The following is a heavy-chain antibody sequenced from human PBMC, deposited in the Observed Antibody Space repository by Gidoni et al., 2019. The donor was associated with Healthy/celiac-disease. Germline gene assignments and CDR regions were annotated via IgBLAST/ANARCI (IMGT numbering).Heavy chain of an antibody. V-gene: IGHV6-1*01. CDR2: TYYRSKWYN. D-gene: IGHD2-15*01. CDR3: ARDRGYCSGGSCYFGGLDY. Sequence: QVQLQQSGPGLVKPSQTLSPTCAISGDSVPSNSAAWNWIRQSPSRGLEWLGRTYYRSKWYNDYAVSVKSRITINPDTSKNQFSLQLNSVTPEDTAVYYCARDRGYCSGGSCYFGGLDYWGQGTLVTVSS. CDR1: GDSVPSNSAA. J-gene: IGHJ4*02.